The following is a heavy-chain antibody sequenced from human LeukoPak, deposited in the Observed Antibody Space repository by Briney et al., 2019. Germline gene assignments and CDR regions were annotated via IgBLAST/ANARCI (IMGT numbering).Heavy chain of an antibody. D-gene: IGHD6-13*01. V-gene: IGHV3-53*01. CDR3: ARAGIAAAEIDY. CDR1: GFTVSSNY. Sequence: GGSLRLSCAASGFTVSSNYMSWVRQAPGKGLEWASVIYSGGSTYYADSVKGRFAISRDNSKNTLYLQMNSLRAEDTAVYYCARAGIAAAEIDYWGQGTLVTVSS. J-gene: IGHJ4*02. CDR2: IYSGGST.